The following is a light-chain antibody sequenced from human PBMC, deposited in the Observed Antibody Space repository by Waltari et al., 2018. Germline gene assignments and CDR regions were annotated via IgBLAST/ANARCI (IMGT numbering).Light chain of an antibody. CDR3: CSYAGRSTWV. CDR1: SSDVGSYKF. Sequence: QSALTQPASVSGSPGQSITISCTGTSSDVGSYKFVSWYQQHPGKAPKLLIYEGTKRPSGVSNRFSGSKSVNTASLTISGLQAEDEADYYCCSYAGRSTWVFGGGTKLTVL. CDR2: EGT. V-gene: IGLV2-23*01. J-gene: IGLJ3*02.